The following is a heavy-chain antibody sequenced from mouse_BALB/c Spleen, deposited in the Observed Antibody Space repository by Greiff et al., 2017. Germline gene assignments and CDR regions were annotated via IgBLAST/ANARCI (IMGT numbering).Heavy chain of an antibody. D-gene: IGHD2-1*01. J-gene: IGHJ4*01. CDR3: AREVDGNYPAMDY. V-gene: IGHV1-14*01. Sequence: EVQLQQSGPELVKPGASVKMSCKASGYTFTSYVMHWVKQKPGQGLEWIGYINPYNDGTKYNEKFKGKATLTSDKSSSTAYMELSSLTSEDSAVYFCAREVDGNYPAMDYWGQGTSVTVSS. CDR2: INPYNDGT. CDR1: GYTFTSYV.